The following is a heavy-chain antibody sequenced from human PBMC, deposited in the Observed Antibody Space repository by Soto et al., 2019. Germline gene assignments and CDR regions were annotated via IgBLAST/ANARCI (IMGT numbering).Heavy chain of an antibody. CDR2: ISDCGRSL. CDR3: WKDYYPLAAPQYFDVEV. Sequence: WWSLSPPCGTSGFSYSTSGMHWVRQDPRTGLECVAVISDCGRSLHYGDSVRGRFTISRDNSQSTLYLQMNSLKPEDTGVYYCWKDYYPLAAPQYFDVEVWGQGTTATV. J-gene: IGHJ6*02. CDR1: GFSYSTSG. D-gene: IGHD6-13*01. V-gene: IGHV3-30*18.